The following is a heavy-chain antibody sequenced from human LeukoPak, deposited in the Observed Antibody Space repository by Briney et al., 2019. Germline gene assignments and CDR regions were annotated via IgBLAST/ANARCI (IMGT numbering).Heavy chain of an antibody. CDR2: INSDGSST. CDR1: GFTFSSYW. V-gene: IGHV3-74*01. CDR3: ARDLGYCTNGVCHTRFDY. Sequence: GGSLRLSCAASGFTFSSYWMHWVRQAPGKGLVWVSRINSDGSSTSYADSAKGRFTISRDNAKNTLYLQMNSLRAEDTAVYYCARDLGYCTNGVCHTRFDYWGQGTLVAVSS. D-gene: IGHD2-8*01. J-gene: IGHJ4*02.